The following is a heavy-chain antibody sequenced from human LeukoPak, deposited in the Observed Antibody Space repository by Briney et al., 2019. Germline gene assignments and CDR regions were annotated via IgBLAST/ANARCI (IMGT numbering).Heavy chain of an antibody. V-gene: IGHV4-59*08. CDR1: GGSINNYH. Sequence: PSETLSLTCTVSGGSINNYHWGWIRQPPGKGLEWIGYISYSGTTNYNPSLKSRVTISVDTSKNQFSLKLSSVTAADTAVYYCARAYSSSWYFNWFDPWGQGTLVTVSS. J-gene: IGHJ5*02. CDR2: ISYSGTT. D-gene: IGHD6-13*01. CDR3: ARAYSSSWYFNWFDP.